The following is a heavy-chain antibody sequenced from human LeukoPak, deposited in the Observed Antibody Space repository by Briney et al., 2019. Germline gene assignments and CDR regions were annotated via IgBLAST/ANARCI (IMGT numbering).Heavy chain of an antibody. J-gene: IGHJ4*02. Sequence: GESLKISCKGSGYSFISYWIGWVRQMPGKGLEWMGIIYPGDSDTRYSPSFQGQVTISADKSISTAYLQWSSLKASDTAMYYCASVSYYYDSSGYPTCFDYWGQGTLVTVSS. CDR3: ASVSYYYDSSGYPTCFDY. CDR2: IYPGDSDT. CDR1: GYSFISYW. V-gene: IGHV5-51*01. D-gene: IGHD3-22*01.